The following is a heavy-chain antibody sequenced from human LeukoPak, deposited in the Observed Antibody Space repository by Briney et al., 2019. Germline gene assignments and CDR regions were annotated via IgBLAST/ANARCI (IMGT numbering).Heavy chain of an antibody. CDR2: IKQDGSEK. CDR1: GFTFSSYW. J-gene: IGHJ6*03. Sequence: GGSLRLSCAASGFTFSSYWMSWVRQAPGKGLEWVANIKQDGSEKYYVDSVKGRFTISRDNAKNSLYLQMNSLRAEDTAVYYCARASAESDYYYYYMDVWAKGPRSPSP. V-gene: IGHV3-7*04. CDR3: ARASAESDYYYYYMDV.